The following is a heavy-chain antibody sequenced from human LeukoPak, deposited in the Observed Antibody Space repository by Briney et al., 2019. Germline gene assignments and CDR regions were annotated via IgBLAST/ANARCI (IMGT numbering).Heavy chain of an antibody. CDR2: ISDDGGSQ. V-gene: IGHV3-30*18. CDR3: AKERDGYNYFDY. CDR1: GFTFSTYG. Sequence: PGRSLRLSCAASGFTFSTYGMHWVRQAPGKGLEWVAVISDDGGSQRYADSVKGRFTVSRDSSKNTLFLQMNSLRDEDTAVYYCAKERDGYNYFDYWGQGTLVTVSS. J-gene: IGHJ4*02. D-gene: IGHD5-24*01.